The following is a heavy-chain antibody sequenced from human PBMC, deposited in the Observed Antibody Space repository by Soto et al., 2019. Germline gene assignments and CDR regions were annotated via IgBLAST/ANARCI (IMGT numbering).Heavy chain of an antibody. CDR3: ARGDIVVVPAAIHYYYYYGMDV. J-gene: IGHJ6*02. D-gene: IGHD2-2*01. CDR1: GGTFSSYA. Sequence: ASVKVSCKASGGTFSSYAISWVRQAPGQGLEWMGGIIPIFGTANYAQKFQGRVTITADESTSTAYMELNSLRSEDTAVYYCARGDIVVVPAAIHYYYYYGMDVWGQGTTVTVSS. V-gene: IGHV1-69*13. CDR2: IIPIFGTA.